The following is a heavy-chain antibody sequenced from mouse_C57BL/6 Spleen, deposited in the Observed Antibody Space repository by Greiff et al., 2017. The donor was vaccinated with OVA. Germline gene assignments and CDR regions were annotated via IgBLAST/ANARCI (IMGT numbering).Heavy chain of an antibody. CDR3: ARAGYSLAMDY. V-gene: IGHV3-6*01. CDR1: GYSITSGYY. CDR2: ISYDGSN. Sequence: VQLQQSGPGLVKPSQSLSLTCSVTGYSITSGYYWNWIRQFPGNKLEWMGYISYDGSNNYNPSLKNRISITRDTSKNQFFLKLNSVTTEDTATYYCARAGYSLAMDYWGQGTSVTVSS. J-gene: IGHJ4*01. D-gene: IGHD2-3*01.